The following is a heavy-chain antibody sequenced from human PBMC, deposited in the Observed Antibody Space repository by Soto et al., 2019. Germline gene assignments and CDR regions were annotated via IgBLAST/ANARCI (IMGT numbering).Heavy chain of an antibody. Sequence: GGSLRLSCAASGFTFINNAMAWVRQTPGKGLEWVSGLSGNSDDTYYADSVKGRFTISRDTSKNTLYLQMISLRAEDTALYYCAKYNPSGSHIDSWGQGTLVTVSS. CDR3: AKYNPSGSHIDS. CDR1: GFTFINNA. V-gene: IGHV3-23*01. CDR2: LSGNSDDT. J-gene: IGHJ4*02. D-gene: IGHD1-26*01.